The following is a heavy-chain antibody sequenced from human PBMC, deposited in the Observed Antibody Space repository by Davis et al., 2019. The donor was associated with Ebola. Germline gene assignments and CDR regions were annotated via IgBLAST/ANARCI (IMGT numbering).Heavy chain of an antibody. Sequence: PGGSLRLSCAASGFTFSSYGMHWVRQAPGKGLEWVAVIWYDGSNKYYADSVKGRFTISRDNSKNTLYMQMTSLRAEDTAVYYCARDQRHSSGYYYETYWGQGTLVTVSS. J-gene: IGHJ4*02. D-gene: IGHD3-22*01. CDR3: ARDQRHSSGYYYETY. CDR1: GFTFSSYG. V-gene: IGHV3-30*19. CDR2: IWYDGSNK.